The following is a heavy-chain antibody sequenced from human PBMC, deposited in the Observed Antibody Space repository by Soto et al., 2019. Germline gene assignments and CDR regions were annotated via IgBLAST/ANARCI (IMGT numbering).Heavy chain of an antibody. J-gene: IGHJ6*02. D-gene: IGHD3-22*01. CDR2: ISGSGGST. Sequence: PGGSLRLSCAASGFTFSSYAMSWVRQAPGKGLEWVSAISGSGGSTYYADSVKGRFTISRDNSKNTLYLQMNSLRAEDTAVYYCAKDIYYDSRFPPPPAGMDVWGQGTTVTVSS. CDR3: AKDIYYDSRFPPPPAGMDV. V-gene: IGHV3-23*01. CDR1: GFTFSSYA.